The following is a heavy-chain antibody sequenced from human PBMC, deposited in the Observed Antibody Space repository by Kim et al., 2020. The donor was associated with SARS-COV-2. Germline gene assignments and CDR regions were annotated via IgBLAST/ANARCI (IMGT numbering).Heavy chain of an antibody. J-gene: IGHJ6*02. CDR2: IYYSGST. CDR3: AEPGRGDGSGSCRFYYYNGRDV. V-gene: IGHV4-31*03. D-gene: IGHD3-10*01. CDR1: GGSISSGGYY. Sequence: SETLSLTCTVSGGSISSGGYYWSWIRQHPGKGLEWIGYIYYSGSTYYNPSLKSRVTISVDTSKNQFSLKLSSVTAADTAVYYCAEPGRGDGSGSCRFYYYNGRDVWGQGTTVTVS.